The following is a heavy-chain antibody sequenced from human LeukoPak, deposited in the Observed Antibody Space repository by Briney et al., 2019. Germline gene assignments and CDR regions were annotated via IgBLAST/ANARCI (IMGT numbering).Heavy chain of an antibody. CDR2: SNHFGST. J-gene: IGHJ4*02. D-gene: IGHD3-22*01. Sequence: SETLSLTCAVSGESFSGYFWTWIRQPPGKGLEWIGESNHFGSTNYNPSLKSRVTISVDTSKNQFSLKLSSVTAADTAVYYCARGFRWRYYDSSGYSRAGSRFDYWGQGTLVTVSS. CDR1: GESFSGYF. CDR3: ARGFRWRYYDSSGYSRAGSRFDY. V-gene: IGHV4-34*01.